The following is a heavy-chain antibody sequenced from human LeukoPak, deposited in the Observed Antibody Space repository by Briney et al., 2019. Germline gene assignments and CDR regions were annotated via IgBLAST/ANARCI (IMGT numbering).Heavy chain of an antibody. CDR1: GFTASSNY. CDR2: IYSGGST. CDR3: ARDTHGIAARPGGFDY. V-gene: IGHV3-53*01. Sequence: GGSLRLSCAASGFTASSNYMSWVRQAPGKGLEWVSVIYSGGSTYYADFVKGRFTISRDNSKNTLYLQMNSLRAEDTAVYYCARDTHGIAARPGGFDYWGQGTLVTVSS. J-gene: IGHJ4*02. D-gene: IGHD6-6*01.